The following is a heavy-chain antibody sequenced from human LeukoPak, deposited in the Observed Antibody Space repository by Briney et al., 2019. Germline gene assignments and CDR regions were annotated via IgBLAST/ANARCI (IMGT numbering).Heavy chain of an antibody. CDR2: IYYSGST. D-gene: IGHD4-17*01. J-gene: IGHJ5*02. CDR1: GGSISSYY. CDR3: AGSYGDYRPWFDP. V-gene: IGHV4-59*01. Sequence: SETLSLTCTVSGGSISSYYWSWIRQPPGKGLEWIGYIYYSGSTNYNPSLKSRVTISVDTSKNQFSLKLSSVTAADTAVYYCAGSYGDYRPWFDPWGQGTLVTVSS.